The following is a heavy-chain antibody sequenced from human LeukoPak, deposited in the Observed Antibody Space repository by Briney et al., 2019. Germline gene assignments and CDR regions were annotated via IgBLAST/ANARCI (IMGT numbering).Heavy chain of an antibody. V-gene: IGHV4-30-4*08. CDR1: GGSIFSGDYY. CDR2: IYYSGST. CDR3: AKDRDSSSWLAKSPFDY. D-gene: IGHD6-13*01. Sequence: SETLSLTCTVSGGSIFSGDYYWTWIRQPPGKGLEWIGYIYYSGSTYYNPSLKSRVAISGDTSKNQFSLKLSSVTAADTAVYYCAKDRDSSSWLAKSPFDYRGQGTLVTVSS. J-gene: IGHJ4*02.